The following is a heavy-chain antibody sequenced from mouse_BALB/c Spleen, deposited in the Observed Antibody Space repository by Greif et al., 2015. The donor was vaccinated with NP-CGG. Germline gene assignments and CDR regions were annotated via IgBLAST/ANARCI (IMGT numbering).Heavy chain of an antibody. CDR1: GYAFTNYL. Sequence: VKLQESGAELVRPGTSVKVSCKASGYAFTNYLIEWVKQRPGQGLEWIGVINPGSGGTNYNEKFKGKATLTADESSSTAYMQLSSLTSDDSAVYFCARYQPYYLDYWGQGTSVTVSS. CDR2: INPGSGGT. D-gene: IGHD2-10*01. CDR3: ARYQPYYLDY. V-gene: IGHV1-54*01. J-gene: IGHJ4*01.